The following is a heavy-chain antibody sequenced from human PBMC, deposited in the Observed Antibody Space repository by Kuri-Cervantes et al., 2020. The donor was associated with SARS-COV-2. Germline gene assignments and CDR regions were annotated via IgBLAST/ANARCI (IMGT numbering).Heavy chain of an antibody. CDR2: FDPEDGET. CDR1: GYTLTELS. Sequence: ASVKVSCKVSGYTLTELSMHWVRQAPGKGLEWMGGFDPEDGETIYAQKFQGRVTMTEDTSTDTAYMELSSLRSEDTAVYFRARDCSSGSCLSNFNYWGQGTLVTVSS. J-gene: IGHJ4*02. D-gene: IGHD2-15*01. V-gene: IGHV1-24*01. CDR3: ARDCSSGSCLSNFNY.